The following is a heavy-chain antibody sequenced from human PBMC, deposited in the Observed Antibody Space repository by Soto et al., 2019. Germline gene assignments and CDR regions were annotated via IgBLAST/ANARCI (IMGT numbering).Heavy chain of an antibody. V-gene: IGHV2-26*01. CDR1: GFSLSNARMG. Sequence: SGPTLVNPTETLTLTCTVSGFSLSNARMGVSWIRQPPGKALEWLAHIFSNDEKSYSTSLKSRLTISKDTSKSQVVLTMTNMDPVDTATYYCARGYGDYIFDAWFDPWGQGTLVTVSS. CDR3: ARGYGDYIFDAWFDP. CDR2: IFSNDEK. D-gene: IGHD4-17*01. J-gene: IGHJ5*02.